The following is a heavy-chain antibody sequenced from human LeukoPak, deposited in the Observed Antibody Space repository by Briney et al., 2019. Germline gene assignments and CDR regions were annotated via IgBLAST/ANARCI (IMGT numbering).Heavy chain of an antibody. Sequence: TGGSLRLSCAASGFTFSSYSMNWVRQAPGKGLEWVSYISSSSSTIYYADPVKGRFTISRDNAKNSLYLQMNSLRAGDTAVYYCARAMNYGFDYWGQGTLVTVSS. J-gene: IGHJ4*02. V-gene: IGHV3-48*01. CDR2: ISSSSSTI. CDR3: ARAMNYGFDY. D-gene: IGHD4-17*01. CDR1: GFTFSSYS.